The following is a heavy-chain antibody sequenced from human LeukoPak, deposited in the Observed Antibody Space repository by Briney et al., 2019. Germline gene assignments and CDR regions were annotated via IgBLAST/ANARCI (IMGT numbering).Heavy chain of an antibody. CDR3: ASQPEGLRFLEWSRAYYYMDV. V-gene: IGHV1-69*13. CDR2: IIPIFGTA. Sequence: GASVKVSCKASGGTFSSYAISWVRQAPGQGLEWMGGIIPIFGTANYAQKFQGRVTITADESTSTAYMELSSLRSEDTAVHYCASQPEGLRFLEWSRAYYYMDVWGKGTTVTVSS. J-gene: IGHJ6*03. D-gene: IGHD3-3*01. CDR1: GGTFSSYA.